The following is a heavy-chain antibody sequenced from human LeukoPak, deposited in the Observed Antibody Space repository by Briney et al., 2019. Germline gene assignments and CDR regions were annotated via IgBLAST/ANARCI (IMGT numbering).Heavy chain of an antibody. CDR1: GGSISSYY. CDR3: ARGRPIAAAGSLDFDY. Sequence: PSETLSLTCTVSGGSISSYYWSWIRQPPGKGLEWFGEINHSGSTNYNPSLKSRVTISVDTSKTQFSLRLSSVTAAATAVYYCARGRPIAAAGSLDFDYWGQGTLVTVSS. V-gene: IGHV4-34*01. CDR2: INHSGST. D-gene: IGHD6-13*01. J-gene: IGHJ4*02.